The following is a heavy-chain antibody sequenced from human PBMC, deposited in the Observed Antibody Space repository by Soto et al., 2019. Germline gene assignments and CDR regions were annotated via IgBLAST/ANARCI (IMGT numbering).Heavy chain of an antibody. CDR3: ARAIVVTIGGMDV. V-gene: IGHV4-30-4*01. D-gene: IGHD5-12*01. CDR2: IYYSGST. CDR1: GGSISSADYY. Sequence: LSLTCTVSGGSISSADYYWSWVRQPPGKGLEWIGYIYYSGSTFFNPSLKSRVTISKDTSRNQFSLRLNSVTAADTAVYYCARAIVVTIGGMDVWGQGTTVTVSS. J-gene: IGHJ6*02.